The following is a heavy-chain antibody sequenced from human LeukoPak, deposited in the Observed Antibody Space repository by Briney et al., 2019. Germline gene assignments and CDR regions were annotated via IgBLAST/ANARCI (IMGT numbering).Heavy chain of an antibody. V-gene: IGHV3-53*01. D-gene: IGHD3-22*01. Sequence: GGSLRLSCAASGFIFSNFWMSWVRQAPGKGLEWVSTIYTGGNTYYAASVKGRFTISRDFSKNTVFLHMNSLRAEDTAMYYCARGDDSGYYDYFDYWGQGALVTVSS. CDR2: IYTGGNT. CDR1: GFIFSNFW. CDR3: ARGDDSGYYDYFDY. J-gene: IGHJ4*02.